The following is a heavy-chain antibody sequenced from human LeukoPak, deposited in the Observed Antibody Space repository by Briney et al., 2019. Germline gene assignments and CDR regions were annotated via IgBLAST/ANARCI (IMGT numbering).Heavy chain of an antibody. J-gene: IGHJ4*02. V-gene: IGHV3-23*01. CDR1: GFTFSSYA. D-gene: IGHD3-10*01. Sequence: PGGSLRLSCAASGFTFSSYAMNWVRQAPGKGLEWLSAVTGGGGSTYYADSVKGRFTISRDNSRNTLYLQLNSLRAEDTALYFCAKDRPTYGLGSPIDFWGQGTLVTVSS. CDR2: VTGGGGST. CDR3: AKDRPTYGLGSPIDF.